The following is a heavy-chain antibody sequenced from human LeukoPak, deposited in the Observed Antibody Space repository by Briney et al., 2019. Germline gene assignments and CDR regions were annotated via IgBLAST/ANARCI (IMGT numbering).Heavy chain of an antibody. CDR3: AKDAFGVVPHYFDY. D-gene: IGHD3-3*01. V-gene: IGHV3-33*06. CDR2: IWFDGSNK. Sequence: GGSLRLSCAASGLTFSDYGMHWVRQAPGKGLECVEAIWFDGSNKYYTDSVKGRFTISRDNSKNTLYLQMNSLRAEDTAVYYCAKDAFGVVPHYFDYWGQGTLVTVSP. CDR1: GLTFSDYG. J-gene: IGHJ4*02.